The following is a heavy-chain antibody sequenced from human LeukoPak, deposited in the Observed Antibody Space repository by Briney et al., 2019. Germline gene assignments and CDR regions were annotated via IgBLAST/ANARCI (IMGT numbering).Heavy chain of an antibody. CDR1: GGSISSSSYY. CDR2: IYYSGST. V-gene: IGHV4-39*01. Sequence: TPSETLSLTCTVSGGSISSSSYYWGWIRQPPGKGLEWIGSIYYSGSTYYNPSLKSRVTISVDTSKNQFSLKLSSVTAADTAVYYCARQMWQLGIYWGQGTLVTVSS. CDR3: ARQMWQLGIY. D-gene: IGHD6-6*01. J-gene: IGHJ4*02.